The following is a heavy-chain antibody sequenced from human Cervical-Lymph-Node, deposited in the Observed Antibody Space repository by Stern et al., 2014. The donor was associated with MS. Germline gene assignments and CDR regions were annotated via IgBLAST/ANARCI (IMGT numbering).Heavy chain of an antibody. CDR3: ARGLLVYN. CDR2: IYSGGST. J-gene: IGHJ4*02. Sequence: EVQLVESGGGLIQPGGSLRLSCAASGLTVSSDYMNWVRQAPGKGLEWVSIIYSGGSTYYADSVKGRFTISRDNSKNTLYLQMDSLRAEDTAVYYCARGLLVYNWGPGTLVTVSS. V-gene: IGHV3-53*01. D-gene: IGHD3-10*01. CDR1: GLTVSSDY.